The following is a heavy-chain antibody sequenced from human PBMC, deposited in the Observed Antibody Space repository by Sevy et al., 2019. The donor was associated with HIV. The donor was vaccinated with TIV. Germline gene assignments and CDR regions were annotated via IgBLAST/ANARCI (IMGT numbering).Heavy chain of an antibody. CDR3: TTSTGVADSFGGVSFSDHYYGMDV. D-gene: IGHD3-10*01. CDR2: IKSKTDGGTP. CDR1: GFTFSNAW. Sequence: GGSLRLSCAASGFTFSNAWMSWVRQAPGKGLEWGGRIKSKTDGGTPDYAAPVKGRFTISRDDSKNTLYLQMNSLKTEDTAVYYCTTSTGVADSFGGVSFSDHYYGMDVWGQGTTVTVSS. V-gene: IGHV3-15*01. J-gene: IGHJ6*02.